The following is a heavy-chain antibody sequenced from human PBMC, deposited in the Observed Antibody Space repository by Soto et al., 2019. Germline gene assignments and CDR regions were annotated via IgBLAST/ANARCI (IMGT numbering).Heavy chain of an antibody. CDR2: VYYTGST. D-gene: IGHD6-19*01. CDR3: ARYSSGWPGNGMDV. J-gene: IGHJ6*02. CDR1: RGSISNFF. V-gene: IGHV4-59*01. Sequence: PSETLSLTCSVPRGSISNFFWSWIRQPPGKGLEWIGYVYYTGSTSYNPSLKSRVTISVDMPKKQFSLNVSSVTAADTAVYYCARYSSGWPGNGMDVWGQGTAVT.